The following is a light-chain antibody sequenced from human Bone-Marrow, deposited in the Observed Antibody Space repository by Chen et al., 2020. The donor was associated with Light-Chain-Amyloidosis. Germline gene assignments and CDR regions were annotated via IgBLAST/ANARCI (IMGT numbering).Light chain of an antibody. CDR2: AAS. CDR3: QKYNIAPRT. Sequence: DIQMTQSPSSLSASVGDRVTITCRASQDISNYLAWYQQKPGKAPKLLIYAASALQSGVPSRFRGIGSGSGTDFTLTINSLQPEDVATYYCQKYNIAPRTFGQWTKVEIK. CDR1: QDISNY. V-gene: IGKV1-27*01. J-gene: IGKJ1*01.